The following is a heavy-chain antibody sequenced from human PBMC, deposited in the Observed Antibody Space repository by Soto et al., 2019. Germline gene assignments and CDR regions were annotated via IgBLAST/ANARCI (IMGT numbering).Heavy chain of an antibody. V-gene: IGHV3-7*03. J-gene: IGHJ4*02. CDR1: GFTFSSYW. CDR2: IKQDGSEK. D-gene: IGHD6-19*01. CDR3: ARDSAVAGTGTLDY. Sequence: EVQLVESGGGLVQPGGSLRLSCAASGFTFSSYWMSWVRQAPGKGLEWVANIKQDGSEKYYVDSVKGRFTISRDNAKNSLYLQMNSLRAEDTAMYYCARDSAVAGTGTLDYWGQGTLVTVSS.